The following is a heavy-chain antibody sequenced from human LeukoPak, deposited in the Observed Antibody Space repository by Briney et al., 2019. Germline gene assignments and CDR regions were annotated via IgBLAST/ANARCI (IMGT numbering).Heavy chain of an antibody. Sequence: ASVKVSCKASGYTFTGYYMHWVRQAPGQGLEWMGRINPNSGGTNYAQKFQGRVTMTRDTSISTAYMELSRLRSDDKAVYYCAGGIAVAGTWFDPWGQGTLVTVSS. CDR2: INPNSGGT. D-gene: IGHD6-19*01. CDR3: AGGIAVAGTWFDP. J-gene: IGHJ5*02. V-gene: IGHV1-2*06. CDR1: GYTFTGYY.